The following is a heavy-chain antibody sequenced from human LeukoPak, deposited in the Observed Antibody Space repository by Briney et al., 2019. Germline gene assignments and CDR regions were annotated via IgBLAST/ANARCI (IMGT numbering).Heavy chain of an antibody. V-gene: IGHV3-15*01. CDR2: IKSKTDGGTT. Sequence: GGSLRLSCAASGFTFSTYGMHWVRQAPGKGLEWVGRIKSKTDGGTTDYAAPVKGRFTISRDDSKNTLYLQMNSLKTEDTAVYYCTTRGGSFSIFDYWGQGTLVTVSS. CDR3: TTRGGSFSIFDY. CDR1: GFTFSTYG. D-gene: IGHD1-26*01. J-gene: IGHJ4*02.